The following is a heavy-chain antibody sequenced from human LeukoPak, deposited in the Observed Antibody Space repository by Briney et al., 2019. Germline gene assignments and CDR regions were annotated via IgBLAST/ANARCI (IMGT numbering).Heavy chain of an antibody. J-gene: IGHJ4*02. CDR2: INPNSGGT. CDR1: GYTFTCYY. CDR3: ARDYIKAVAGFDY. Sequence: ASVKVSCKASGYTFTCYYMHWVRQAPGQGLEWMGWINPNSGGTNYAQKFQGRVTMTRDTSISTAYMELSRLRSDDTAVYYCARDYIKAVAGFDYWGQGTLVTVSS. V-gene: IGHV1-2*02. D-gene: IGHD6-19*01.